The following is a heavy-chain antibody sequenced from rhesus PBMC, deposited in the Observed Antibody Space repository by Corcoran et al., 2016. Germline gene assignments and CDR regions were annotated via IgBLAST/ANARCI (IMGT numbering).Heavy chain of an antibody. CDR3: ASHRSSGWSWRFDV. Sequence: QVQLQASGPGLVKPSETLSLPFAVSGYSIISNYSSCIRQPPGKALVWIGFIYGSSWNTYYTPSLKSRVTISTDTSKNQFSLKLSSVTAADTAVYYCASHRSSGWSWRFDVWGPGVLVTVSS. J-gene: IGHJ5-1*01. V-gene: IGHV4-147*01. CDR1: GYSIISNY. CDR2: IYGSSWNT. D-gene: IGHD6S26*01.